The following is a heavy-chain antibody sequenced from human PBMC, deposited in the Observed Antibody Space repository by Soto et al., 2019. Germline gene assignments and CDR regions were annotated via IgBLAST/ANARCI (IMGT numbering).Heavy chain of an antibody. CDR2: INAGNGNT. CDR3: ARGGSLYWYFDL. J-gene: IGHJ2*01. CDR1: GYTFTSYA. D-gene: IGHD1-26*01. V-gene: IGHV1-3*01. Sequence: QVQLVQSGAEVKKPGASVKVSCKASGYTFTSYAMHWVRQAPGQRLEWMGWINAGNGNTKYSQKFQGRVTITRDTSASTAYMERSSLSSEDTAVYYCARGGSLYWYFDLWGRGTLVTVSS.